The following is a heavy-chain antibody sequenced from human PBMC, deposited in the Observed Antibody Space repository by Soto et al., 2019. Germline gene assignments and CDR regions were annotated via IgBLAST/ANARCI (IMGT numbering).Heavy chain of an antibody. CDR3: ARARGSRSWAFSFFYYYGMDV. J-gene: IGHJ6*02. CDR1: GYTFTSYG. Sequence: ASVKVSCKASGYTFTSYGISWVRQAPGQGLEWMGWISAYNGNTNYAQKLQGRVTMTTDTSTSTAYMELRSLRSDDTAVYYCARARGSRSWAFSFFYYYGMDVWGQGTTVTVSS. V-gene: IGHV1-18*01. CDR2: ISAYNGNT. D-gene: IGHD6-13*01.